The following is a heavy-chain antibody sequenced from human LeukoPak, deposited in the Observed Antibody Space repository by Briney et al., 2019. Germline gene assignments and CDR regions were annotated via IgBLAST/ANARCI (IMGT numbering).Heavy chain of an antibody. D-gene: IGHD3-10*01. CDR3: ARRAFYYGSGSFHPVDY. Sequence: SETLSLTCAVYGGSFSGYYWNWIRQPPEKGLEWIGEINHSGSTNYNPSLKSRVTISVDTSKNQFSLKLSSVTAADTAVYYCARRAFYYGSGSFHPVDYWGQGTLVTVSS. J-gene: IGHJ4*02. V-gene: IGHV4-34*01. CDR2: INHSGST. CDR1: GGSFSGYY.